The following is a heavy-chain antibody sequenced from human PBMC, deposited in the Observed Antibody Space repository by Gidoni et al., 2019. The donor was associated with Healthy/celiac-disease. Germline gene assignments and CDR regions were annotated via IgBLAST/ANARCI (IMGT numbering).Heavy chain of an antibody. J-gene: IGHJ4*02. Sequence: QVQLQESGPGLVKPSETLSLTCTVPGGSISSYYWSWIRQPPGKGLEWIGYIYYSGSTNYNPSLKSRVTISVDTSKNQFSLKLSSVTAADTAVYYCARQVSCCVKQAAYCGGDCPVDYWGQGTLVTVSS. D-gene: IGHD2-21*02. V-gene: IGHV4-59*08. CDR1: GGSISSYY. CDR2: IYYSGST. CDR3: ARQVSCCVKQAAYCGGDCPVDY.